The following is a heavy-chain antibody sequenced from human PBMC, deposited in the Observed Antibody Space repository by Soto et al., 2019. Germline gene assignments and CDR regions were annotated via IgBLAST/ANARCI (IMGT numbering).Heavy chain of an antibody. D-gene: IGHD3-22*01. J-gene: IGHJ2*01. Sequence: QVQLVESGGGVVQPGRSLRLSCAASGFTFSSYGMHWVRQAPGKGLEWVAVISYDGSNKYYADSVKGRFTISRDNSKNTLYLQMNSLRAEDTAVYYCAKDHMGSSRGKIVVVNWYFDLWGRGTLVTVSS. V-gene: IGHV3-30*18. CDR3: AKDHMGSSRGKIVVVNWYFDL. CDR2: ISYDGSNK. CDR1: GFTFSSYG.